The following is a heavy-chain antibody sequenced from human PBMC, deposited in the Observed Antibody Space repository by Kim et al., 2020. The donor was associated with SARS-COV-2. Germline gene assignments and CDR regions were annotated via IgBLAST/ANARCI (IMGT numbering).Heavy chain of an antibody. Sequence: ASVKVSCKASGYTFTSNHMHWVRQAPGQGLEWMGMITPSGGDTRYAQKFQGRVTMTRDTSTSTFYMDLSSLRSEDTAIHYCARDLSGGWSSDFWGQGTLVTVSS. D-gene: IGHD6-19*01. CDR3: ARDLSGGWSSDF. CDR1: GYTFTSNH. V-gene: IGHV1-46*01. CDR2: ITPSGGDT. J-gene: IGHJ4*02.